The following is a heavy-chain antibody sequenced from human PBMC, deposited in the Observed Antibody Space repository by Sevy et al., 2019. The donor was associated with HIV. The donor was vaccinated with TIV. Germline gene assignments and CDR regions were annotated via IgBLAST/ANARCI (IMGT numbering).Heavy chain of an antibody. CDR2: ISSSGSTI. J-gene: IGHJ6*02. D-gene: IGHD4-17*01. CDR3: ARDVRTTVTQYYGMDV. Sequence: GGSLRLSCAASGFTFSDYYMSWIRQAPGKGLEWVSYISSSGSTIYYADSVKGRFTISRDNAKNSLYLQMNSLRAEDTAVYYCARDVRTTVTQYYGMDVRGQGTTVTVSS. V-gene: IGHV3-11*01. CDR1: GFTFSDYY.